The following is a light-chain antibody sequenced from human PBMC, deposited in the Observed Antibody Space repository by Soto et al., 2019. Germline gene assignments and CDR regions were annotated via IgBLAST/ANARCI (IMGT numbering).Light chain of an antibody. CDR3: QVWDSSGDHVV. Sequence: SYELTQPPSVSVAPGRTARIPCGGNNIGRKSVHWYQQKPGQAPVLVIYYDDDRPSGIPERFSGSNSGNTATLTISRVEAGDEADYYCQVWDSSGDHVVFGGGTKLTVL. J-gene: IGLJ2*01. CDR2: YDD. CDR1: NIGRKS. V-gene: IGLV3-21*04.